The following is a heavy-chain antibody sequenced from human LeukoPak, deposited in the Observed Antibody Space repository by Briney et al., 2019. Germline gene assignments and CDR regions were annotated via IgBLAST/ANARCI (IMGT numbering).Heavy chain of an antibody. CDR3: ARWGAFEESTDAFDI. Sequence: SETLSLTCTVSGGSISSSSYYWGWIRQPPGKGLEWIGSIYYSGSTYYNPSLKSRVTISVDTSKNQFSLKLSSVTAADTAVYYCARWGAFEESTDAFDIWGQGTMVTVSS. V-gene: IGHV4-39*07. CDR1: GGSISSSSYY. J-gene: IGHJ3*02. CDR2: IYYSGST. D-gene: IGHD1-1*01.